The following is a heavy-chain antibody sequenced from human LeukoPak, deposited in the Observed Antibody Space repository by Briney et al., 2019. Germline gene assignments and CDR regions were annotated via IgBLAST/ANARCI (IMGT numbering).Heavy chain of an antibody. CDR1: GFTFSNYG. CDR3: ARDGEWLRPNDY. V-gene: IGHV3-30*02. Sequence: GGSLRLSCAASGFTFSNYGMHWVRQAPGKGLEWVAFVRYDETTKFYADSVKGRFTVSRDNARNSLYLQMNSLRAEDTAVYYCARDGEWLRPNDYWGQGTLVTVSS. CDR2: VRYDETTK. J-gene: IGHJ4*02. D-gene: IGHD3-3*01.